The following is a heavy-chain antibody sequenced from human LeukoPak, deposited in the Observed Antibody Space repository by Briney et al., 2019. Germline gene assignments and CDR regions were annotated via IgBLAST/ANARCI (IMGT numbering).Heavy chain of an antibody. CDR2: INPSGGST. J-gene: IGHJ4*02. Sequence: GASVRVSCKASGYSLTNYYMHWVRQAPGQGLEWMTMINPSGGSTTYAQNFQDRVTVTRDMSTSTVYMELSSLTSEDTAVYYCARTRGYYFDYWGQGTLVTVSS. V-gene: IGHV1-46*01. CDR1: GYSLTNYY. CDR3: ARTRGYYFDY.